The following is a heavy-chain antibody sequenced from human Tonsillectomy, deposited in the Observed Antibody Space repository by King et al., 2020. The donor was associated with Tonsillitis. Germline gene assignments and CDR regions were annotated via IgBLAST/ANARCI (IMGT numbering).Heavy chain of an antibody. CDR2: LSYDGRNK. D-gene: IGHD2-2*01. V-gene: IGHV3-30*04. CDR3: AEDFDIVGVPDAGSLKYGMDV. J-gene: IGHJ6*02. CDR1: GFTFSSYP. Sequence: VQLVESGGGVVQPGRSLILSCAASGFTFSSYPMHWVRQAPGKGLEGVAVLSYDGRNKYYADSVKGRFTISRDNSKNTMYLQMNSLRAVGTGGYHCAEDFDIVGVPDAGSLKYGMDVWGQGTTVIVSS.